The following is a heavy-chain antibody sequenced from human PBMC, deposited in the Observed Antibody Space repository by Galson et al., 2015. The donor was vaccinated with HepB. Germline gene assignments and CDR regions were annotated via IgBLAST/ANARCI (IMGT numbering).Heavy chain of an antibody. D-gene: IGHD3-10*01. CDR2: IDPSDSYT. CDR3: ALFEGSGSYYNGYFDY. CDR1: GYSFTSYW. Sequence: QSGAEVKKPGESLRISCKGSGYSFTSYWISWVRQMPGKGLEWMGRIDPSDSYTNYSPSFQGHVTISADKSISTAYLQWSSLKASDTAMYYCALFEGSGSYYNGYFDYWGQGTLVTVSS. J-gene: IGHJ4*02. V-gene: IGHV5-10-1*01.